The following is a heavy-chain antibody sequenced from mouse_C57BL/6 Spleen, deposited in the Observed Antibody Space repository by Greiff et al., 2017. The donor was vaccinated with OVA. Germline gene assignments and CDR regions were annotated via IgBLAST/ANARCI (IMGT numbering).Heavy chain of an antibody. Sequence: VQLQQSGPELVKPGASVKISCKASGYTFTDYYMNWVKQSHGKSLEWIGDINPNNGGTSYNQKFKGKATLTVDKSSSTAYMELRSLTSEDSAVYYCARSPLYYYGRDYFDYWGQGTTLTVSS. CDR1: GYTFTDYY. D-gene: IGHD1-1*01. J-gene: IGHJ2*01. CDR2: INPNNGGT. CDR3: ARSPLYYYGRDYFDY. V-gene: IGHV1-26*01.